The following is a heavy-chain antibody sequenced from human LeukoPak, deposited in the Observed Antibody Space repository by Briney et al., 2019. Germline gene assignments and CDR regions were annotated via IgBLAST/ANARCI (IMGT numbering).Heavy chain of an antibody. J-gene: IGHJ6*02. V-gene: IGHV1-18*04. CDR2: ISAYNGNT. D-gene: IGHD3-10*01. CDR3: ARVKDYYGSGSYPRRGYYYGMDV. CDR1: GYTFTSYD. Sequence: ASVKVSCTASGYTFTSYDISWVRQAPGQGLEWIGWISAYNGNTNYAQKLQGRVTMTTDTSTSTAYMELRSLRSDDTAVYYCARVKDYYGSGSYPRRGYYYGMDVWGQGTTVTVSS.